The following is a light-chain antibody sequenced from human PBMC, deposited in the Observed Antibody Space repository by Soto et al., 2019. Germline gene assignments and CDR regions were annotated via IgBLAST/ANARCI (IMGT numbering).Light chain of an antibody. V-gene: IGLV2-18*01. Sequence: QSALTQPPSVSGSPGQSVTISCTGTTSDIDNYDSVSWYQQAPGTAPKLIIYDVNNRPSGAPDRFSGSRSGNTASLTISRLQAEDETDYFCSLYTSNGSLIFGPGTKLTVL. J-gene: IGLJ1*01. CDR1: TSDIDNYDS. CDR3: SLYTSNGSLI. CDR2: DVN.